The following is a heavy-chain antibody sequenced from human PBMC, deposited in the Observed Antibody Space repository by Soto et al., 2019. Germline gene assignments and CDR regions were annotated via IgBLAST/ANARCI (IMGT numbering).Heavy chain of an antibody. CDR3: ARRLLNKGRYAGLTTNYYGMDV. Sequence: GSLRLSCAASGFTFSSYGMHWVRQAPGKGLEWVAVIWYDGSNKYYADSVKGRFTISRDNSKDTLYLQMNSLRAEDTAVYYCARRLLNKGRYAGLTTNYYGMDVWGQGTTVTVS. V-gene: IGHV3-33*01. CDR1: GFTFSSYG. J-gene: IGHJ6*02. D-gene: IGHD3-10*01. CDR2: IWYDGSNK.